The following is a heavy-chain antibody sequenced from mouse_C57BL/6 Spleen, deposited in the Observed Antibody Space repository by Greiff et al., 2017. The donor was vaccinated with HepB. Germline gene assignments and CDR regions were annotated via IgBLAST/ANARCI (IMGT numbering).Heavy chain of an antibody. CDR3: ASYYGSSWGTWFAY. J-gene: IGHJ3*01. CDR1: GYSITSGYY. Sequence: VQLKESGPGLVKPSQSLSLTCSVTGYSITSGYYWNWIRQFPGNKLEWMGYISYDGSNNYNPSLKNRISITRDTSKNQFFLKLNSVTTEDTATYYCASYYGSSWGTWFAYWGQGTLVTVSA. V-gene: IGHV3-6*01. CDR2: ISYDGSN. D-gene: IGHD1-1*01.